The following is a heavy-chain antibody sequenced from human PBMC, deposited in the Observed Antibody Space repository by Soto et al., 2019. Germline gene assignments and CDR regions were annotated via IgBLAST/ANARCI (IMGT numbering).Heavy chain of an antibody. V-gene: IGHV3-23*01. Sequence: EVQLLDSGGGLVQTGGSLRLSCAASGFTFSSYAMGWVRQAPGKGLDWVSVISGSGGITYSADSVKGWFTISRDNSKNILYLQMNSLRAEDTAVYYCAKGIPDTGGYYYYSMDVWGQGTAVTVSS. J-gene: IGHJ6*02. CDR3: AKGIPDTGGYYYYSMDV. D-gene: IGHD5-18*01. CDR1: GFTFSSYA. CDR2: ISGSGGIT.